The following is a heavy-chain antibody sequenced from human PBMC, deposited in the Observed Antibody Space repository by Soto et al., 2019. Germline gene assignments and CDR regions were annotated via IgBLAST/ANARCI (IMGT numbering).Heavy chain of an antibody. J-gene: IGHJ3*02. CDR1: AVSGECDNYY. Sequence: VSAVSGECDNYYWTWIRQPPGKGLEWIGYIYNSGRTNYNPSLTSRVSISMDTSRNQFSLKLTSVTAADTAVFYCAREYSNSPEAFDIWG. CDR2: IYNSGRT. D-gene: IGHD1-26*01. CDR3: AREYSNSPEAFDI. V-gene: IGHV4-61*01.